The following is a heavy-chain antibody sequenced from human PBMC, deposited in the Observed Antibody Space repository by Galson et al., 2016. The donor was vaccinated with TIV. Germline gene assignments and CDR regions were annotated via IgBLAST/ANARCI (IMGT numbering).Heavy chain of an antibody. CDR3: ARQITVGGVIVIGNGVDV. CDR2: INPNSGGT. D-gene: IGHD3-16*02. J-gene: IGHJ6*02. CDR1: GYTFIGYY. Sequence: SVKVSCKASGYTFIGYYIHWLRQAPGQGLEWMGWINPNSGGTDYAQKFQGRVTMTRDTSITTAYMELSSLRSDDTALYYCARQITVGGVIVIGNGVDVWGQGTTVTVSS. V-gene: IGHV1-2*02.